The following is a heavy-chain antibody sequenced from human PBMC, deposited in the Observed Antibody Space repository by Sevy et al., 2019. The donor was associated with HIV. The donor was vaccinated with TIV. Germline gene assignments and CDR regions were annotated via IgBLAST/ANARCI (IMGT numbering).Heavy chain of an antibody. CDR3: ARSLYGDYPLLYY. CDR2: IKQDGSET. V-gene: IGHV3-7*01. D-gene: IGHD4-17*01. Sequence: GGSLRHSCVGSGFTFKSYWVTWVRQAPGKGLEWVANIKQDGSETNYVDSLKGRFTISRDNTKNSLFLQMDSLTVEDTAFYYCARSLYGDYPLLYYRGQGTLVTVSS. CDR1: GFTFKSYW. J-gene: IGHJ4*02.